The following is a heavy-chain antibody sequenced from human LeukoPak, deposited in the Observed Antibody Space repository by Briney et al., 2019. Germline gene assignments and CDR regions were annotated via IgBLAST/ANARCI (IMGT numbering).Heavy chain of an antibody. D-gene: IGHD3-9*01. V-gene: IGHV3-23*01. Sequence: PGGSLRLSCAASGFTFSTYAMSWVRQAPGKGLEWVSVISGSGDSTYYIDSVKGRFTISRDNSKNTLYLQMNSLRAEDTAVYYCARDHYDILTGFYYFDYWGQGTLVTVS. CDR3: ARDHYDILTGFYYFDY. CDR1: GFTFSTYA. CDR2: ISGSGDST. J-gene: IGHJ4*02.